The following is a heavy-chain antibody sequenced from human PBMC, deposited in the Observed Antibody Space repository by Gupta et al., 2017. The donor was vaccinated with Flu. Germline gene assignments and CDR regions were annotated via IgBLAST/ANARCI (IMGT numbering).Heavy chain of an antibody. CDR2: ISYDGSNK. V-gene: IGHV3-30*18. CDR3: AKDLREFLEWLFEPDY. CDR1: GFTFSSYG. D-gene: IGHD3-3*01. Sequence: QVQLVEFGGGVVQPGRSLRLSCAASGFTFSSYGLHWVRPAPGKGLEWVAVISYDGSNKYYADSVKGRFTISRDNSKNTLYLQMNSLRAEDTAVYYCAKDLREFLEWLFEPDYWGQGTLVTVSS. J-gene: IGHJ4*02.